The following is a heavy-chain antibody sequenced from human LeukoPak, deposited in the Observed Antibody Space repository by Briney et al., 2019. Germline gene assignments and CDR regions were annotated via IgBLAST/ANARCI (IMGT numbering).Heavy chain of an antibody. Sequence: SETLSLTCTVSGGSINDFYWTWIRQPPGKGLEWIGYIFYSGSANSNPSLESRVTISVDTSKNQFPLKLSSVTAADTAAYYCARLRSGSTPPPPHYYYGLDVWGQGTTVIVSS. CDR1: GGSINDFY. V-gene: IGHV4-59*01. CDR2: IFYSGSA. D-gene: IGHD1-26*01. CDR3: ARLRSGSTPPPPHYYYGLDV. J-gene: IGHJ6*02.